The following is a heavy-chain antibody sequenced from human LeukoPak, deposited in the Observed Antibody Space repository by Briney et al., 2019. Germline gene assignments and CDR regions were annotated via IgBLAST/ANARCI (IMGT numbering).Heavy chain of an antibody. V-gene: IGHV3-11*04. CDR1: GFTFSDYY. J-gene: IGHJ4*02. CDR2: ISSSGSTI. CDR3: ARGQWLGPQYYFDY. Sequence: GGSLRLSCAASGFTFSDYYMSWIRQAPGKGLEWVSYISSSGSTIYYADSVKGRFTFSRDNAKNSLYLQMNSLRAEDTAVYYCARGQWLGPQYYFDYWGQGTLVTVSS. D-gene: IGHD6-19*01.